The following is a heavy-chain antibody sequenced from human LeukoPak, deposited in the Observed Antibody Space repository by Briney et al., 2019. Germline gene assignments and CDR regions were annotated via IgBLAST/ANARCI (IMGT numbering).Heavy chain of an antibody. Sequence: GGSLRLSCAASGFTFSPYWMHWVRQAPGKGLFWVSRINSDGSSTSYADSVKGRFTISRDNAESTLYLQMNSLRAEDTAVYFCARGRFGTVDYWGQGTLVTVSS. J-gene: IGHJ4*02. CDR1: GFTFSPYW. V-gene: IGHV3-74*01. CDR3: ARGRFGTVDY. D-gene: IGHD3-16*01. CDR2: INSDGSST.